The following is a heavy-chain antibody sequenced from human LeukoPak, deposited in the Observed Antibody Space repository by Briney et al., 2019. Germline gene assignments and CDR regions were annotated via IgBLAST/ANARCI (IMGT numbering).Heavy chain of an antibody. CDR1: GGTFSSYA. Sequence: ASVKVSCKASGGTFSSYAISWVRQAPGQGLEWMGWISAYNGNTNYAQKLQGRVTMTTDTSTSTAYMELRSLRSDDTAVYYCASKSGYSYGYGFDYWGQGTLVTVSS. CDR3: ASKSGYSYGYGFDY. J-gene: IGHJ4*02. CDR2: ISAYNGNT. V-gene: IGHV1-18*01. D-gene: IGHD5-18*01.